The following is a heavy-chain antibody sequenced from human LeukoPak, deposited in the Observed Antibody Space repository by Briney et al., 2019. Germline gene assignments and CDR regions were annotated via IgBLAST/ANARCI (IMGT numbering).Heavy chain of an antibody. CDR3: ARQRFEPGPTPDPYFDY. CDR1: GYSFTSYW. CDR2: IYPGDSDT. V-gene: IGHV5-51*01. Sequence: GESLKISCKGSGYSFTSYWIGWVRQMPGKGLEWMGIIYPGDSDTRYSPSFQGQVTISADKSISTAYLQWSSLKASDTAMYYCARQRFEPGPTPDPYFDYWGQGTLVTVSS. D-gene: IGHD1-14*01. J-gene: IGHJ4*02.